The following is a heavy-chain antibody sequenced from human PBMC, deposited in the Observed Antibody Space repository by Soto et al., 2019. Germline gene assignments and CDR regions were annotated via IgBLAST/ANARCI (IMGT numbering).Heavy chain of an antibody. J-gene: IGHJ4*02. CDR1: GGTFSSYA. CDR2: IIPIFGTA. D-gene: IGHD5-18*01. Sequence: ASVKVSCKASGGTFSSYAISWVRQAPGQGLEWMGGIIPIFGTANYAQKSQGRVTITADRSTSTAYMELSSLRSEDTAVYYCARDGRYSYGWVYWGQGTLVTVSS. CDR3: ARDGRYSYGWVY. V-gene: IGHV1-69*06.